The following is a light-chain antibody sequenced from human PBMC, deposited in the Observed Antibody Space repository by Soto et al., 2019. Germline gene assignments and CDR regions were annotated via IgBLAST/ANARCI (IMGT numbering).Light chain of an antibody. CDR3: QQYGSSPPLT. J-gene: IGKJ4*01. CDR1: QSVSSSY. CDR2: GAS. V-gene: IGKV3-20*01. Sequence: EIVLTQSPGTLSLSPGERATLSCRASQSVSSSYLAWYQQKPGQAPRLLIYGASSRATGIPDRFSGSGSGTDFTLTISSLEPDDFAVYYCQQYGSSPPLTFGGGTKVEIK.